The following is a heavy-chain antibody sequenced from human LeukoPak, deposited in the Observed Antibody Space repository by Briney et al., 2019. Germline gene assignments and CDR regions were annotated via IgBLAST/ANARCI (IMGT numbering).Heavy chain of an antibody. J-gene: IGHJ4*02. D-gene: IGHD4/OR15-4a*01. CDR2: ISGDGDHT. V-gene: IGHV3-23*01. CDR3: AKPATISPRDY. Sequence: PGGSLRLSCVASGFTFSDYIMCWVRQAPGKGLEWVSGISGDGDHTYYADSVKARFTISRDNSKNTLSLQMSGLRAEDTAIYYCAKPATISPRDYWGQGTLVSVSS. CDR1: GFTFSDYI.